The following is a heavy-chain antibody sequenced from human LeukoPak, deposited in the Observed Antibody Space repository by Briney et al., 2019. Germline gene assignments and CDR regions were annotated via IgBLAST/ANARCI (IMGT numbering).Heavy chain of an antibody. V-gene: IGHV1-8*01. CDR1: GDTFTSYD. J-gene: IGHJ4*02. CDR3: ARASSYVSYGDYVDY. D-gene: IGHD4-17*01. CDR2: MNPNSGNT. Sequence: SVKVSCKASGDTFTSYDINWVRQATGQGLEWMGWMNPNSGNTGYAQKFQGRVTMTRNTSISTAYMELSSLRSEDTAVYYCARASSYVSYGDYVDYWGQGTLVTVSS.